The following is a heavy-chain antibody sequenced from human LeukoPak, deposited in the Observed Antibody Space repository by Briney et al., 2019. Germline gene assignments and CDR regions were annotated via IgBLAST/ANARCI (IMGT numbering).Heavy chain of an antibody. Sequence: PSDTLSLTCTVSGDSSSSHSYFWGWIRQPPGKGLERIGNIHHIGSTYYNPSLKSRVAISVDTSTNQFSLKLSSVNAAVTAVYYCALTLPSNGGWRATFDFWGQGILVSVSS. CDR1: GDSSSSHSYF. CDR2: IHHIGST. V-gene: IGHV4-39*01. CDR3: ALTLPSNGGWRATFDF. D-gene: IGHD6-19*01. J-gene: IGHJ4*02.